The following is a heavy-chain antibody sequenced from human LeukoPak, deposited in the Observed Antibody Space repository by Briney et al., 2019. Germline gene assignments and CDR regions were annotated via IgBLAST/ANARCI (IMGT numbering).Heavy chain of an antibody. CDR1: GFTFSSYS. CDR2: ISSSSSYI. CDR3: AREMTTVTYYYYYYMDV. Sequence: GGSLRLSCAASGFTFSSYSMNWVRQAPGKGLEWVSSISSSSSYIYYADSVKGRFTISRDNAKNSLYLQMNSLRAEDTAVYYCAREMTTVTYYYYYYMDVWGKGTTVTVSS. D-gene: IGHD4-11*01. V-gene: IGHV3-21*01. J-gene: IGHJ6*03.